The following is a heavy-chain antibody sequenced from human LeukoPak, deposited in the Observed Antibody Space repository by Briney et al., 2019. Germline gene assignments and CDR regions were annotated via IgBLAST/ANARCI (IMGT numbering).Heavy chain of an antibody. V-gene: IGHV4-39*01. D-gene: IGHD3-3*01. CDR1: GGSISSSSYY. CDR3: ARVRYYDFWSGYYGFDY. CDR2: IYYSGST. J-gene: IGHJ4*02. Sequence: SETLSLTCTVSGGSISSSSYYWGWIRQPPGKGLEWIGSIYYSGSTYYNPSLKSRVTISVDTSKNQFSLKLSSVTAADTAVYYCARVRYYDFWSGYYGFDYWGQGTLVTVSS.